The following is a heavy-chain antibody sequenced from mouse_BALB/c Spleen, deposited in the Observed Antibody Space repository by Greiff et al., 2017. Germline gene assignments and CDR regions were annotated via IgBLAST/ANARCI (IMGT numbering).Heavy chain of an antibody. Sequence: VQLQESGPGLVAPSQSLSITCTVSGFSLSRYSVHWVRQPPGKGLEWLGMIWGGGSTDYNSALKSRLSISKDNSKSQVFLKMNSLQTDDTAMYYCARNPPSTVVEDYYAMDYWGQGTSVTVSS. D-gene: IGHD1-1*01. V-gene: IGHV2-6-4*01. CDR3: ARNPPSTVVEDYYAMDY. J-gene: IGHJ4*01. CDR2: IWGGGST. CDR1: GFSLSRYS.